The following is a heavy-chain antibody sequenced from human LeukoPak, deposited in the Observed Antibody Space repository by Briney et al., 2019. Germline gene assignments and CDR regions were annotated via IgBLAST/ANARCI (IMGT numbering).Heavy chain of an antibody. CDR2: IRGKANSYAT. V-gene: IGHV3-73*01. CDR3: TRAGRYYDPFDY. CDR1: GFTFSGSA. D-gene: IGHD3-22*01. J-gene: IGHJ4*02. Sequence: GGSLRLSCAASGFTFSGSATHWVRQASGKGLEWVGRIRGKANSYATAYAASVKGRFTISRDDSKNTAYLQMNSLKTEDTAVYYCTRAGRYYDPFDYWGQGTLLTVSS.